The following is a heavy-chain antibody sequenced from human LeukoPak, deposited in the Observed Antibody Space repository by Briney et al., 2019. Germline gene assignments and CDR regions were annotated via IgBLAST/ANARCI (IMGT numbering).Heavy chain of an antibody. CDR2: INHSGST. CDR1: GGSFSGYY. Sequence: SETLSLTCAVYGGSFSGYYWSWIRQPPGKGLEWIGEINHSGSTNYNPSLKSRGTISVDTSKNQFSLKLSSVTAADTAVYYCARVAARRFDYWGQGTLVTVSS. D-gene: IGHD6-6*01. V-gene: IGHV4-34*01. CDR3: ARVAARRFDY. J-gene: IGHJ4*02.